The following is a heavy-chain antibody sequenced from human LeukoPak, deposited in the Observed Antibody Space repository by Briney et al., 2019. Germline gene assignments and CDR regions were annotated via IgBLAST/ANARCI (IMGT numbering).Heavy chain of an antibody. CDR3: AKRIQSAMATGY. J-gene: IGHJ4*02. V-gene: IGHV3-23*01. CDR1: GFTFSNSA. D-gene: IGHD5-18*01. Sequence: GGSLRLSCAASGFTFSNSAMHWVRQAPGKGLEWVSDISGSGGSTYYADSVKGRFTISRDNSKNTLYLQMNSLRAEYTAVYYCAKRIQSAMATGYWGQGTLVTVSS. CDR2: ISGSGGST.